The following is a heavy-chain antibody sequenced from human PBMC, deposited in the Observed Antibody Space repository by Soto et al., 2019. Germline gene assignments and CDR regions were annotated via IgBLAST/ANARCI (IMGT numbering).Heavy chain of an antibody. Sequence: ASVKVSCKASGYTFTSYGISWVRQAPGQGLEWMGWISAYNGNTNYAQKLQGRVTMTTDTSTSTAYMELRSLRSDDTAVYYCARVLASSGYRTKDAFDIWRQGSLVTVS. CDR2: ISAYNGNT. D-gene: IGHD3-22*01. CDR3: ARVLASSGYRTKDAFDI. CDR1: GYTFTSYG. J-gene: IGHJ3*02. V-gene: IGHV1-18*04.